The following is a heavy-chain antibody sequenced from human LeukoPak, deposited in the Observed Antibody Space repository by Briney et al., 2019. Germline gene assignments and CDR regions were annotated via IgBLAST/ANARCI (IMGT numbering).Heavy chain of an antibody. V-gene: IGHV4-34*01. CDR3: ARRSGEQLVHFQH. Sequence: SETLSLTCAVYGGSFSGCYWSWIRQPPGKGLEWIGEINHSGSTNYNPSLKSRVTISVGTSKNQFSLKLSSVTAADTAVYYCARRSGEQLVHFQHWGQGTLVTVSS. J-gene: IGHJ1*01. CDR2: INHSGST. CDR1: GGSFSGCY. D-gene: IGHD6-13*01.